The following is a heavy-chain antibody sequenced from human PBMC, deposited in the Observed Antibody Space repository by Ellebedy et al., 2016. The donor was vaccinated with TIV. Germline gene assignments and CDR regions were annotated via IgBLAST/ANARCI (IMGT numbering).Heavy chain of an antibody. D-gene: IGHD3-10*01. Sequence: MPSETLSLTFTVSGGSISSYYWSWIRQPPGKGLEWIVYIYYSGSTNYNPSLKSRVTISVDTSKNQFSLELSSVTAADTAVYYCARRRYYGSGSYFDPWGQGTLVTISS. CDR3: ARRRYYGSGSYFDP. CDR1: GGSISSYY. V-gene: IGHV4-59*08. CDR2: IYYSGST. J-gene: IGHJ5*02.